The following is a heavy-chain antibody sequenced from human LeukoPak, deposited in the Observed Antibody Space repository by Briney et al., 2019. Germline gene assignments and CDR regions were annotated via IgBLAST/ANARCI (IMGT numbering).Heavy chain of an antibody. V-gene: IGHV4-59*01. CDR2: IYYSGST. CDR3: AREHSSGCYYL. Sequence: PSETLSLTCTVSGGSISSYYWSWIRQPPGKGLEWIGYIYYSGSTNYNPSLKSRVTISVDTSKNQFSLKLSSVTAADTAVYYCAREHSSGCYYLWGQGTLVTVSS. D-gene: IGHD1-26*01. J-gene: IGHJ4*02. CDR1: GGSISSYY.